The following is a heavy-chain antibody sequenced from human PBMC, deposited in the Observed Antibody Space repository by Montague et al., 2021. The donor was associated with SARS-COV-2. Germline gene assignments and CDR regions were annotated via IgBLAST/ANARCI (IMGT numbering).Heavy chain of an antibody. CDR1: GFTFDDYA. Sequence: SLRLSCAASGFTFDDYAMHWVRQAPGKGLEWVSGISWNSGSIGYADSVKGRFTISRDNAKNSLYLQMNSLRAEDTALYYCAKMDYGDSTQDYRGQGTLVTVSS. D-gene: IGHD4-17*01. V-gene: IGHV3-9*01. CDR3: AKMDYGDSTQDY. J-gene: IGHJ4*02. CDR2: ISWNSGSI.